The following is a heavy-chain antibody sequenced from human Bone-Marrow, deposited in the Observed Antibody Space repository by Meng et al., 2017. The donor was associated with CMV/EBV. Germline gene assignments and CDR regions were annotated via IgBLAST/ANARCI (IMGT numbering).Heavy chain of an antibody. CDR3: ARDGYDFWSGLKYGMDV. CDR1: GGSISSGDYY. Sequence: SETLSLTCTVSGGSISSGDYYWSWIRQPPGKGLEWIGYIYYSGSTYCNPSLKSRVTISVDTSKNQFSLKLSSVTAADTAVYYCARDGYDFWSGLKYGMDVWGQGTTVTVSS. V-gene: IGHV4-30-4*08. J-gene: IGHJ6*02. D-gene: IGHD3-3*01. CDR2: IYYSGST.